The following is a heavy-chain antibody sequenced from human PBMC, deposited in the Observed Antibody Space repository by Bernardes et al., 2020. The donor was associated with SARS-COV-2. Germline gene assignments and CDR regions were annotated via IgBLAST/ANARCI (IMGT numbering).Heavy chain of an antibody. CDR2: INQNGNEK. Sequence: GGSLRLSCAASGFTFSSYWMSWVRQAPGKGLEWVANINQNGNEKYYVDSVKGRFTISRDNAKNSLHLQMNSLRAEDTAVYYCGTDLYSWGQGTLVTVSS. V-gene: IGHV3-7*04. CDR1: GFTFSSYW. J-gene: IGHJ4*02. CDR3: GTDLYS.